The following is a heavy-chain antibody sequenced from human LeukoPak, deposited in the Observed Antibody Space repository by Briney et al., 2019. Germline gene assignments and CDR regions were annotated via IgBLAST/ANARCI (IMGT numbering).Heavy chain of an antibody. CDR3: ARVAYIGPHGKDAFDI. J-gene: IGHJ3*02. CDR2: INHSGST. CDR1: SGSFSGYY. Sequence: PSETLSLTCAVYSGSFSGYYWSWIRQPPGKGLEWIVEINHSGSTNYNPSLKSRDTISVDTTKNQISLKLSSVTAADTAVYYCARVAYIGPHGKDAFDIWGQGTMVTVSS. D-gene: IGHD4-11*01. V-gene: IGHV4-34*01.